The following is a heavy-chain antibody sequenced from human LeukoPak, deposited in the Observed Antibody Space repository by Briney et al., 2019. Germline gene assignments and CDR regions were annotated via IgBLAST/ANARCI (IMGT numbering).Heavy chain of an antibody. D-gene: IGHD6-19*01. CDR1: GGTLRSYA. J-gene: IGHJ4*02. CDR3: ARDIGDGIHRYSSGWHPGGNYFDY. V-gene: IGHV1-69*13. CDR2: IIPLFGPA. Sequence: SVPVPYQPSGGTLRSYAIIRVQLAPAPGLEWLGGIIPLFGPANYAQKFQGRVTITADESTSTAYMELSSLRSEDTAVYYWARDIGDGIHRYSSGWHPGGNYFDYWGQGTLVTVSS.